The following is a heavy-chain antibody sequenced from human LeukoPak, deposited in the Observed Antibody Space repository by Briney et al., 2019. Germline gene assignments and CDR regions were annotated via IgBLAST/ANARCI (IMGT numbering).Heavy chain of an antibody. V-gene: IGHV3-20*04. D-gene: IGHD1-14*01. Sequence: GGSLRLSCEAFGFTFDDYGMSWVRQIPGKGLEWVSNMNWNGGSTGYVDSVKGRFTISRDNAKNSLFLQMNRLRAEDTALYYCARVGRRTYYFDYWGQGTLVTVSS. CDR1: GFTFDDYG. CDR3: ARVGRRTYYFDY. CDR2: MNWNGGST. J-gene: IGHJ4*02.